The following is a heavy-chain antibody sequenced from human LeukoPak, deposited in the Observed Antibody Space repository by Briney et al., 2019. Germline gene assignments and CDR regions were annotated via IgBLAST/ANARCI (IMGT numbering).Heavy chain of an antibody. D-gene: IGHD1-26*01. J-gene: IGHJ4*02. CDR2: IYYSGNT. Sequence: SETLSLTCNVSGGSIGSSGHYWGWIRQPPGKGLEWIGSIYYSGNTYYNASLKSRVTISVDTSNNQFSLKLTSVTAADTAVYYCARRVVGATRTRGSFDYWGQGILVTVSS. V-gene: IGHV4-39*01. CDR3: ARRVVGATRTRGSFDY. CDR1: GGSIGSSGHY.